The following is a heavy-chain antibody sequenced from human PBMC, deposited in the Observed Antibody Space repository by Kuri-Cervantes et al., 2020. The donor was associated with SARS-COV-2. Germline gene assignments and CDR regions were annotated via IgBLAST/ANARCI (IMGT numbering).Heavy chain of an antibody. CDR1: XXSISSSSYY. Sequence: SETLSXXCTVSXXSISSSSYYRGWIRQPPGXGLEXIGSIXYSGSTYYNPSLKSRVTISVDTSXXQFXXKLSSVTAADTXVYYXXRRRVHRSXXTYYFDYWGQGTLVTVSS. V-gene: IGHV4-39*01. CDR2: IXYSGST. J-gene: IGHJ4*02. D-gene: IGHD1-1*01. CDR3: XRRRVHRSXXTYYFDY.